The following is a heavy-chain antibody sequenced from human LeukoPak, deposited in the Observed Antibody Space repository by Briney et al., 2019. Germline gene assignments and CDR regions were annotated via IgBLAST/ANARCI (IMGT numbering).Heavy chain of an antibody. V-gene: IGHV3-21*01. Sequence: KSGGSLRLSCAASGFTFSSYSMNWVRQAPGKGLEWVSSISSSSSYIYYADSVKGRFTISRDNAKNSLYLQMNGLRAEDTAVYYCASYHGSGSNYDYWGQGTLVTVSS. CDR3: ASYHGSGSNYDY. CDR2: ISSSSSYI. CDR1: GFTFSSYS. J-gene: IGHJ4*02. D-gene: IGHD3-10*01.